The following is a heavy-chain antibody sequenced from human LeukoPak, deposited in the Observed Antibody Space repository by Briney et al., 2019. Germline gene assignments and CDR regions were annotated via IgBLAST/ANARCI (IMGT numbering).Heavy chain of an antibody. CDR1: GFTFSSYW. V-gene: IGHV3-66*02. D-gene: IGHD3-16*01. CDR3: ASEGD. J-gene: IGHJ4*02. CDR2: IYTEGTT. Sequence: GGSLRLSCAASGFTFSSYWMGWVRQAPGKGLEWVSVIYTEGTTYYADSVKGRFIISRDNSKNTVYLQMNSLRVEDTAVYYCASEGDWGQGTLVTVSS.